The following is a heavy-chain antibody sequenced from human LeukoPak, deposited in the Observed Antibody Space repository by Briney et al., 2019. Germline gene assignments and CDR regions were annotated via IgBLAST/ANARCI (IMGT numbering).Heavy chain of an antibody. CDR1: GFTFSSYW. D-gene: IGHD3-10*01. CDR2: IKQDGSEK. Sequence: GGSLRLSCEASGFTFSSYWMSWVRQAPGKGLEWVANIKQDGSEKYYVDSVKGRFTISRDNAKNSLYLQMNSLRAEDTAVYYCAREEYYYGSGSSYWGQGTLVTVSS. CDR3: AREEYYYGSGSSY. J-gene: IGHJ4*02. V-gene: IGHV3-7*03.